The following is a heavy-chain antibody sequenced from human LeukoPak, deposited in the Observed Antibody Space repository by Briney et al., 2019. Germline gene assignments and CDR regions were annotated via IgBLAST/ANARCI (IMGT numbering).Heavy chain of an antibody. V-gene: IGHV4-59*01. CDR1: GGSIYSYY. CDR3: ARSGTAAGRRDY. CDR2: VYYSGST. J-gene: IGHJ4*02. Sequence: SETLSLTCTVSGGSIYSYYWSWIRQPPGKGLEWIGYVYYSGSTNYNPSLKSRVTISVDTSKNQFSLKLNSVNAVDTAVYYCARSGTAAGRRDYWGQGTLVTVSS. D-gene: IGHD6-13*01.